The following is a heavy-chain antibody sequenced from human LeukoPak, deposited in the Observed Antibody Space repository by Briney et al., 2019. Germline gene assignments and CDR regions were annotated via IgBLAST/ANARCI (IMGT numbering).Heavy chain of an antibody. J-gene: IGHJ3*02. CDR2: VSGNGGGT. Sequence: GGSLRLSCVASGFTFSRYAMSWVRQVPGKGLEWVSPVSGNGGGTYYADSVKGRFTISRDNYKNTLFLQMNNLRAEDTAIYYCAIPGSGYCPPDPDDAFDIWGEGRMVTVSS. CDR3: AIPGSGYCPPDPDDAFDI. V-gene: IGHV3-23*01. CDR1: GFTFSRYA. D-gene: IGHD3-22*01.